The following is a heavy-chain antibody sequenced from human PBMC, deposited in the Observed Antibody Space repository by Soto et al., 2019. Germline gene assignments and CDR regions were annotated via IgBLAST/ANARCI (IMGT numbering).Heavy chain of an antibody. J-gene: IGHJ3*02. CDR1: GGSISSSSYY. CDR3: ESIQPNHAFDI. D-gene: IGHD5-18*01. V-gene: IGHV4-39*01. Sequence: QLQLQESGPGLVKPSETLSLTCTVSGGSISSSSYYWGWIRQPPGKGLEWIESIYYSGSTYYNPSLKSRVTISVDTSKNQFSLKLSSVTAADTAVYYCESIQPNHAFDIWGQGTMVTVSS. CDR2: IYYSGST.